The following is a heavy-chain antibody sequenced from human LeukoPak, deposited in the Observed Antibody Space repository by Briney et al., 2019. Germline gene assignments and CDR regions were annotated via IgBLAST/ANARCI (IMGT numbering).Heavy chain of an antibody. CDR2: IYPGDSDT. V-gene: IGHV5-51*01. J-gene: IGHJ3*02. Sequence: GESLKISCKGSGYSFTSYWIGWVRQMPGKGLEWMGIIYPGDSDTRYSPSFQGQVTISADKSISTAYLQWSSLKASDTAMYYCARQMRALYYYDSSGSLDAFDIWGQGTMVTVSS. D-gene: IGHD3-22*01. CDR1: GYSFTSYW. CDR3: ARQMRALYYYDSSGSLDAFDI.